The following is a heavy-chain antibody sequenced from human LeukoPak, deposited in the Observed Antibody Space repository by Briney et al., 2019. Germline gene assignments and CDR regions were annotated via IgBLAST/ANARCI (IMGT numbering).Heavy chain of an antibody. CDR3: AGGSTLDRGLVYY. CDR2: INDDGSDA. D-gene: IGHD3-10*01. Sequence: GGSLRLSCAASGFTFSSYWMTWVRQAPGKGLEWVANINDDGSDANYVDSVKGRFTVSRDNAKNTLFLQMISLRAEDTAVYYCAGGSTLDRGLVYYWGQGTLVTVSS. J-gene: IGHJ4*02. V-gene: IGHV3-7*01. CDR1: GFTFSSYW.